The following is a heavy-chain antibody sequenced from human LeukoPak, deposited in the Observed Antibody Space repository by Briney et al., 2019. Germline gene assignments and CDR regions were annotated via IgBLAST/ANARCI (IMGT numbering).Heavy chain of an antibody. CDR1: GYTFTSYA. J-gene: IGHJ4*02. CDR2: INAGNGNT. Sequence: ASVKVSCKASGYTFTSYATHWVRQAPGQRLEWMGWINAGNGNTKYSQKFQGRVTITRDTSASTAYMELSSLRSEDTAVYYCAGLPTVVAPGTFDYWGQGTLVTVSS. V-gene: IGHV1-3*01. D-gene: IGHD4-23*01. CDR3: AGLPTVVAPGTFDY.